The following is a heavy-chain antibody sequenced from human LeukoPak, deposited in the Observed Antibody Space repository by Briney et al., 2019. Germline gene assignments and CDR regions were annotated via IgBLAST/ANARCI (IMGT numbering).Heavy chain of an antibody. CDR1: GGTFSSYA. V-gene: IGHV1-46*01. D-gene: IGHD5-12*01. J-gene: IGHJ4*02. Sequence: AASVKVSCKASGGTFSSYAISWVRQAPGQGLEWMGIISTSGGSTSSAQKFQGRVTMTRDTSTSTVYMELSSLRSEDTALYYCARDAFLSGSLSPIDYWGQGTLVTVSS. CDR2: ISTSGGST. CDR3: ARDAFLSGSLSPIDY.